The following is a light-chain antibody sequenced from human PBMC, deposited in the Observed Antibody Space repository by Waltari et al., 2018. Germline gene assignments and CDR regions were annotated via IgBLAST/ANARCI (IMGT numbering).Light chain of an antibody. CDR3: CSYAGSWIWV. J-gene: IGLJ3*02. CDR1: NRDVWNYNL. V-gene: IGLV2-23*02. Sequence: QAALTQPASVSGSPGQSITISCPRSNRDVWNYNLFSWYQKHPGKAPKLIIYEVTNRPSGISDRFSGFKTGNTASLTISGLQAEDEADYYCCSYAGSWIWVFGGGTELTVL. CDR2: EVT.